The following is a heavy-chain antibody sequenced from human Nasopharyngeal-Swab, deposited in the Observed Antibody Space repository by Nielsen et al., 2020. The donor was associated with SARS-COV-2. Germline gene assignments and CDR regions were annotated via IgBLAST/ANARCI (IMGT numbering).Heavy chain of an antibody. V-gene: IGHV3-21*01. J-gene: IGHJ4*02. Sequence: WIRQPPGKGLEWVSSISSSSSYIYYADSVKGRFTISRDNAKNSLYLQMNSLRAEDTAVYYCARERGSSWYYFDYWGQGTLVPSPQ. CDR3: ARERGSSWYYFDY. CDR2: ISSSSSYI. D-gene: IGHD6-13*01.